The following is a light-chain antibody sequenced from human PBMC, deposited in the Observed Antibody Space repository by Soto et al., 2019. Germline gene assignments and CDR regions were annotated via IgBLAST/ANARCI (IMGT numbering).Light chain of an antibody. CDR2: GAS. Sequence: EIVMTQSPATLSVSPGERATLSCRTSQSVSGNLAWYQQKPGQAPRLLIYGASTRATGIPARFSGDGSGTEFTLTISSLQSEDFAVYYCQQYNNWPPAFGQGTKVEIK. J-gene: IGKJ1*01. CDR3: QQYNNWPPA. V-gene: IGKV3-15*01. CDR1: QSVSGN.